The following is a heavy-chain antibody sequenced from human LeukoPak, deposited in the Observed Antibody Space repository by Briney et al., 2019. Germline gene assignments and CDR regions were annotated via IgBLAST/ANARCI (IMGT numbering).Heavy chain of an antibody. J-gene: IGHJ4*02. CDR2: IHHRGGT. V-gene: IGHV4-4*02. D-gene: IGHD5-18*01. Sequence: SETLSLTCAVSGGSISSDNWWSWVRQPPGKRLEWIGEIHHRGGTNYNPSLQTRVTISVDKSNNHFSLRLTSVTAADTAVYYCASRGSTVTGLVKMFPFDYWGQGTLVTVSS. CDR1: GGSISSDNW. CDR3: ASRGSTVTGLVKMFPFDY.